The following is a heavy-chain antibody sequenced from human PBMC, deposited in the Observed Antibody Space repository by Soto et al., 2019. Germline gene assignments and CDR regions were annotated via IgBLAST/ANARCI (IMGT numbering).Heavy chain of an antibody. V-gene: IGHV1-8*01. Sequence: EASVKVSCKASGYTFTSYDINWVRQATGQGLEWMGWMNPNSGNTGYAQKFQGRVTMTRNTSISTAYMELSSLRSEDTAVYYCARGRRTFYDILTGIYYYYYYMDVWGKGTTVTVSS. CDR2: MNPNSGNT. D-gene: IGHD3-9*01. J-gene: IGHJ6*03. CDR1: GYTFTSYD. CDR3: ARGRRTFYDILTGIYYYYYYMDV.